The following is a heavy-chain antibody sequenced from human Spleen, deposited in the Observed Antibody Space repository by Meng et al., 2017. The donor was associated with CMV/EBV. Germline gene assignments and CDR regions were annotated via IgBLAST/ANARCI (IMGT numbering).Heavy chain of an antibody. D-gene: IGHD3-22*01. V-gene: IGHV2-5*01. J-gene: IGHJ3*02. CDR1: EFSLSTSGVG. Sequence: SGPTLVKPTQTLTLTCTFSEFSLSTSGVGVGWIRQPPGKALEWLALIYWNDDKRYSPSLKSRLTITKDTSKNQVVLTMTNVDPVDTATYFCARRRSPPTGHYYDTSGYYNAFDIWGQGTMVTVSS. CDR3: ARRRSPPTGHYYDTSGYYNAFDI. CDR2: IYWNDDK.